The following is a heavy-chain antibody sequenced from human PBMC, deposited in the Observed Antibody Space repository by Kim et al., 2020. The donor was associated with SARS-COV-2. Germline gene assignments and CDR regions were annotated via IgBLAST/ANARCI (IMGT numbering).Heavy chain of an antibody. CDR3: ARVGHDFWSGYYRAFDY. Sequence: LKSRVTISVDTSKNQFSLKLSSVTAADTAVYYCARVGHDFWSGYYRAFDYWGQGTLVTVSS. J-gene: IGHJ4*02. V-gene: IGHV4-31*02. D-gene: IGHD3-3*01.